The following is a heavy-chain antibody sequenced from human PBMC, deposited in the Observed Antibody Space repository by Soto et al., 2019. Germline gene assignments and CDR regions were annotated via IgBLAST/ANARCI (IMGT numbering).Heavy chain of an antibody. CDR3: ARLATGSYSWRDS. CDR2: ISSDGSIT. D-gene: IGHD1-26*01. CDR1: GFTLSTYW. Sequence: GSLRLSCAASGFTLSTYWMHWVRQAPGKGLVWVSRISSDGSITTYADSVKGRFTISRDNSKNTLYLQMNSLRAEDTAVYYCARLATGSYSWRDSWGQGTMGTVSS. V-gene: IGHV3-74*03. J-gene: IGHJ5*02.